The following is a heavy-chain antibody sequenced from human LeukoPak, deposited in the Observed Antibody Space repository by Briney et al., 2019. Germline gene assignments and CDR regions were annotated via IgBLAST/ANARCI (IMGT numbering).Heavy chain of an antibody. D-gene: IGHD1-1*01. CDR1: GFTFSSYS. J-gene: IGHJ6*03. V-gene: IGHV3-21*01. Sequence: PGGSLRLSCAASGFTFSSYSMNWVRQAPGKGLEWVSSIGSSSYTYYADSVKGRFTISRDNAKNTLYLQMNSLRAEDTAVYYCARVGSTSTLIHLYYYYMDVWGKGTTVTISS. CDR2: IGSSSYT. CDR3: ARVGSTSTLIHLYYYYMDV.